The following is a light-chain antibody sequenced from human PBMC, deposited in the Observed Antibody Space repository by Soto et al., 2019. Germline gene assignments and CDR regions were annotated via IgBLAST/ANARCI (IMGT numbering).Light chain of an antibody. Sequence: QSALTQPPSASGYPGQSVAISCTGTSSDVGGYNYVSWYQQHPGKAPKLMIYEVNTRPSGVPDRFSGSKSGNTASLTVSGLQAEDEADYYCSSYAGSSNVFGTGTKVTVL. CDR2: EVN. CDR3: SSYAGSSNV. CDR1: SSDVGGYNY. J-gene: IGLJ1*01. V-gene: IGLV2-8*01.